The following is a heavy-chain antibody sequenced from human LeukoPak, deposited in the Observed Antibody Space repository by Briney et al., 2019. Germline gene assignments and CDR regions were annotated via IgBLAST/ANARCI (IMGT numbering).Heavy chain of an antibody. J-gene: IGHJ4*02. CDR1: GFTFNLRA. D-gene: IGHD5-18*01. Sequence: GGSLTLSCVASGFTFNLRAMSWVRQAPGKGLEWVSSIGSSDIYYADSVKGRFTISRDNAKNSLYLHMNSLRAEDTAVYYCAREEDTALNYWGQGTLVTVSS. CDR3: AREEDTALNY. V-gene: IGHV3-21*01. CDR2: IGSSDI.